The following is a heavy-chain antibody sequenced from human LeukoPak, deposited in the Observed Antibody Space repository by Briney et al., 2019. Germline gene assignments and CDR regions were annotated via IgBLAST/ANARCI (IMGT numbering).Heavy chain of an antibody. V-gene: IGHV3-30-3*01. J-gene: IGHJ6*03. CDR1: GFIFSSYA. CDR3: ARDQGALDYYYMDV. CDR2: ISYDGSNK. Sequence: GGFLRLSCAASGFIFSSYAVHWVRQAPGKGLEWVALISYDGSNKYYADSVKGRFTISRDSSNSTLYLQMNSLRAEDTAVYYCARDQGALDYYYMDVWGKGTTVTVSS.